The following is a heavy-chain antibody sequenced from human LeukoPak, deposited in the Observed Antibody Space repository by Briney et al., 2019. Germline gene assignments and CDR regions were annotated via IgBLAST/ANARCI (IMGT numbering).Heavy chain of an antibody. CDR3: ARGEYQLLYGLFDP. CDR1: GGSISSYY. D-gene: IGHD2-2*02. CDR2: IYYSGST. Sequence: PSETLSLTCTVSGGSISSYYWSWIRQPPGKGLGWIGYIYYSGSTNYNPSLKSRVTISVDTSKNQFSLKLSSVTAADTAVYYCARGEYQLLYGLFDPWGQGTLVTVSS. V-gene: IGHV4-59*01. J-gene: IGHJ5*02.